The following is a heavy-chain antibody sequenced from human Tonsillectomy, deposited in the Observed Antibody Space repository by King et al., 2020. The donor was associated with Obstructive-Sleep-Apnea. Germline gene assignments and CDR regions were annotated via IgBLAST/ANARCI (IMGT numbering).Heavy chain of an antibody. CDR3: ARLVYYESSGYDYDAFDI. Sequence: QVQLQESGPGLVKPSETLSLTCTVSGGSISSYYWSWIRQPPGKGLEWIGYIYYSGSTNYNPSLKSRVTISVDTSKNQFSLQLSSVTAADTAVYYCARLVYYESSGYDYDAFDIWGQGTMVTVSS. V-gene: IGHV4-59*08. CDR1: GGSISSYY. D-gene: IGHD3-22*01. J-gene: IGHJ3*02. CDR2: IYYSGST.